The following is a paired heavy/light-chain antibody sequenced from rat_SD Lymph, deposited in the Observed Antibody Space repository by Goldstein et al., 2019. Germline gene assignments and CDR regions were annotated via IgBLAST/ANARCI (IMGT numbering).Light chain of an antibody. V-gene: IGKV3S19*01. CDR2: RAS. Sequence: DIVLTQSPALAVSLGQRATISCRASQSVSISRYNLMHWYQQKPGQQPKLLIYRASNLASGIPARFSGSGSGTDFTLTINPVQADDIATYYCQQSRESPPTFGGGTKLELK. CDR1: QSVSISRYNL. J-gene: IGKJ1*01. CDR3: QQSRESPPT.
Heavy chain of an antibody. Sequence: EVQLQQSGAELVKPGASVKLSCKTSGYTFSNYYMSWLKQMPGQNIEWIGNIYGGNGGTGYNQKFKGKATLTVDKSSSTAYMDLSSLTSEDSAVYFCARATMGITTDWYFDFWGPGTMVTVSS. D-gene: IGHD1-9*01. V-gene: IGHV1-31*01. J-gene: IGHJ1*01. CDR3: ARATMGITTDWYFDF. CDR2: IYGGNGGT. CDR1: GYTFSNYY.